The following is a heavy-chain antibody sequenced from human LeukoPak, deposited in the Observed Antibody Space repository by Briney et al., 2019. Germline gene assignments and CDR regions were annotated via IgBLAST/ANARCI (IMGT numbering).Heavy chain of an antibody. CDR2: IYSGGST. V-gene: IGHV3-66*01. CDR3: ARVSDSAGYGMDV. Sequence: GGSLRLPCAASGFTVSSNYMSWVRQAPGKGLEWVSVIYSGGSTYYADSVKGRFTISRDNSKNTLYLQMNSLRAEDTAVYYCARVSDSAGYGMDVWGQGTTVTVSS. J-gene: IGHJ6*02. CDR1: GFTVSSNY. D-gene: IGHD2-15*01.